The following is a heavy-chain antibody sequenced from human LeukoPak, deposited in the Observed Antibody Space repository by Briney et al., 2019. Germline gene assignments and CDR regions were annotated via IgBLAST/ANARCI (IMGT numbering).Heavy chain of an antibody. Sequence: SETLSLTCTVSGGSISTYYWSWIRQPPGKGLEWIGYIYYGGSTNYNPSLKSRVTISVDTSKNQFSLKLSSVTAADTAVYYCARGINYYDSSGYVDYWGRGTLVAVSS. V-gene: IGHV4-59*01. J-gene: IGHJ4*02. CDR1: GGSISTYY. CDR3: ARGINYYDSSGYVDY. CDR2: IYYGGST. D-gene: IGHD3-22*01.